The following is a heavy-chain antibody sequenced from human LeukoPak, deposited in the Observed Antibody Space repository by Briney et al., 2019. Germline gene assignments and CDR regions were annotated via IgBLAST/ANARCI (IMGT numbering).Heavy chain of an antibody. D-gene: IGHD3-22*01. CDR3: ARDYYYDSSGTYWYFDL. V-gene: IGHV3-21*01. J-gene: IGHJ2*01. Sequence: GGSLRLSCAASGFTFSSYSMNWVRQAPGKGLEWVSSISSSSSYIYYADSVKGRFTISRDNAKNSLYLQMNSLRAEGTAVYYCARDYYYDSSGTYWYFDLWGRGTLVTVSS. CDR1: GFTFSSYS. CDR2: ISSSSSYI.